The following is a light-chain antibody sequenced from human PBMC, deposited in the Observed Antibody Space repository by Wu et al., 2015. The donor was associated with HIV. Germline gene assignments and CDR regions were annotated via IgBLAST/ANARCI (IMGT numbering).Light chain of an antibody. CDR2: DAS. CDR3: QQRSSWPVT. Sequence: EIVSTQSPATLSLSPGERATLSCRASQSVSIYLAWYQLKPGQAPRLLIYDASNRATGIPARFSGSGSGTDFTLTISSLEPEDFAVYYCQQRSSWPVTFGPGTKVDIK. J-gene: IGKJ3*01. CDR1: QSVSIY. V-gene: IGKV3-11*01.